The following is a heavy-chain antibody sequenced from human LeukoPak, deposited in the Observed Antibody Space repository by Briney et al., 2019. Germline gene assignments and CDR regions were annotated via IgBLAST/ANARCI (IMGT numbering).Heavy chain of an antibody. CDR3: AKDEGHCSSNRCYQYFQH. Sequence: GSSVKVSCKASGGTFSSYAISWVRQAPGQGLEWMGGIIPIFGTANYAQKFQGRVTITTDESTSTAYMELSSLRSEDTAVYYCAKDEGHCSSNRCYQYFQHWGQGTLVTVSS. D-gene: IGHD2-2*01. CDR1: GGTFSSYA. CDR2: IIPIFGTA. V-gene: IGHV1-69*05. J-gene: IGHJ1*01.